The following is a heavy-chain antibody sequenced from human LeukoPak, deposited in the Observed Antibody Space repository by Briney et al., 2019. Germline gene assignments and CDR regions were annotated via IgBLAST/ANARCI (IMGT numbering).Heavy chain of an antibody. Sequence: GASVKVSCKASGYTFTSYDISWVRQAPGQGLEWMGWISAYNGNTNYAQKLQGRVTMTTDTPTSTAYMELRSLRTDDTAVYYCATHIMEVDYWGQGTLVTVSS. CDR3: ATHIMEVDY. CDR2: ISAYNGNT. D-gene: IGHD5-12*01. CDR1: GYTFTSYD. J-gene: IGHJ4*02. V-gene: IGHV1-18*01.